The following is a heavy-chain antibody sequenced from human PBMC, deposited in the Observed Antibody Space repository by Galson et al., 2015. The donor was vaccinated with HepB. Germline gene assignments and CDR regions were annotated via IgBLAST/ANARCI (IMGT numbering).Heavy chain of an antibody. CDR2: ISSSSSYI. D-gene: IGHD6-19*01. J-gene: IGHJ4*02. CDR3: ARGYSSGWYEFPPWVY. CDR1: GFTFSSYS. V-gene: IGHV3-21*01. Sequence: SLRLSCAASGFTFSSYSMNWVRQAPGKGLEWVSSISSSSSYIYYADSVKGRFTISRDNAKNSLYLQMNSLRAEDTAVYYCARGYSSGWYEFPPWVYWGQGTLVTVSS.